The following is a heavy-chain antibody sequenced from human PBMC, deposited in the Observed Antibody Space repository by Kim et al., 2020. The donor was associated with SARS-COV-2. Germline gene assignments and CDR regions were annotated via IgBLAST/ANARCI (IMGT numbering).Heavy chain of an antibody. CDR2: IYYSGGT. CDR3: ARDQAGATKFGYYYYGMDV. CDR1: GGSIISSSYY. J-gene: IGHJ6*02. D-gene: IGHD1-26*01. V-gene: IGHV4-39*07. Sequence: SETLSLTCTVSGGSIISSSYYWAWIRQPPGKGLEWIASIYYSGGTYYNPSLKSRVTISVETSENRFSLSLSSVTAADTAVYYCARDQAGATKFGYYYYGMDVWGQGTTVTVSS.